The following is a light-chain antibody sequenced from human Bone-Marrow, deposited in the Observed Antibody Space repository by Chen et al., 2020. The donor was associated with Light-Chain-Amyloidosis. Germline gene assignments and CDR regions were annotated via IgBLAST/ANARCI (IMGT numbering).Light chain of an antibody. V-gene: IGLV2-14*01. CDR3: SSYTITNTLV. CDR1: SSDVGGDNH. Sequence: QSALTQPASVSGSPGQSITISCTGTSSDVGGDNHVSWYQQHPDKAPKLMIYEVTNRPSWVPDRFSGDNSNHTASLTISGLQTEYEADYVCSSYTITNTLVFGSGTRVTVL. CDR2: EVT. J-gene: IGLJ1*01.